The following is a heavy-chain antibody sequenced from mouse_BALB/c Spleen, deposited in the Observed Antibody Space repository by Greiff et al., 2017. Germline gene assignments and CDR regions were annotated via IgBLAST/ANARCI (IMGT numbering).Heavy chain of an antibody. Sequence: QEAGAEPVRAGVPGEVSLQGSGYPITGFCLHRGKQSHAKSLEWIGVISTYYGDASYNQKFKGKATMTVDKSSSTAYMELARLTSEDSAIYYCARDLKYGNYYAMDYWGQGTSVTVSS. CDR1: GYPITGFC. V-gene: IGHV1-67*01. CDR2: ISTYYGDA. J-gene: IGHJ4*01. CDR3: ARDLKYGNYYAMDY. D-gene: IGHD2-10*02.